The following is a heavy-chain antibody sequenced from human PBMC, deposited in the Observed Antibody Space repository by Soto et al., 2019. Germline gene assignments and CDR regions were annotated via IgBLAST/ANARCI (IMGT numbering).Heavy chain of an antibody. D-gene: IGHD3-9*01. J-gene: IGHJ3*02. CDR1: GFTFNIYA. Sequence: PGGSLRLSCAASGFTFNIYAMSWVRQAPGKGLEWVSAISGSGGGTYYADSVKGRFTISRDNSKDTLYLQMNSLRADEDTAVYYCAREDILTGYSDAFDIWGQGTMVTVSS. CDR3: AREDILTGYSDAFDI. CDR2: ISGSGGGT. V-gene: IGHV3-23*01.